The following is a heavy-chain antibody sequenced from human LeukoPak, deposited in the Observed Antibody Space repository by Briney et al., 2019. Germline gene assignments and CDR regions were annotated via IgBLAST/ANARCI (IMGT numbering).Heavy chain of an antibody. CDR3: ARGTPTTRDFDY. J-gene: IGHJ4*02. Sequence: GGSLRLSCAASGLTFSSYWMSWVRQAPGKGLEWVANIKQDGSEKYYVDSVKGRFTISRDNAKNSLLLQMNSLRAEDTAVYYCARGTPTTRDFDYWGQGTLVTVSS. CDR2: IKQDGSEK. D-gene: IGHD4-11*01. CDR1: GLTFSSYW. V-gene: IGHV3-7*01.